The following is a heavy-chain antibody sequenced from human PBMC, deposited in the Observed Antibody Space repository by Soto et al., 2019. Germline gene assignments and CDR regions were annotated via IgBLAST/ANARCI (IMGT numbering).Heavy chain of an antibody. CDR3: ARRSSGWYFDY. CDR2: ISGSGGST. V-gene: IGHV3-23*01. D-gene: IGHD6-19*01. Sequence: EVQVLESGGGLVQPGGSLRLSCAASGFTFSSYAMNWVRQAPGKGLEWVSVISGSGGSTYYADPVKGRFTISRDNSKNTLYLQMNSLRAEDTAVYYCARRSSGWYFDYWGQGTLVTVSS. J-gene: IGHJ4*02. CDR1: GFTFSSYA.